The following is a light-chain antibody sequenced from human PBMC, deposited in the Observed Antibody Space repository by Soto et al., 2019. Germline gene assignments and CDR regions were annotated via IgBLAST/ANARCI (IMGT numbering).Light chain of an antibody. Sequence: IVMTQSPATLSVSPGERATLSCRASQSVSSNLAWYQQKPGQAPRLLMYGASTRAEGIPARFTGSVSGTEFTLTISRLEPEDFAVYYCQQYGGSPRTFGQGTKVEIK. CDR2: GAS. V-gene: IGKV3-15*01. J-gene: IGKJ1*01. CDR1: QSVSSN. CDR3: QQYGGSPRT.